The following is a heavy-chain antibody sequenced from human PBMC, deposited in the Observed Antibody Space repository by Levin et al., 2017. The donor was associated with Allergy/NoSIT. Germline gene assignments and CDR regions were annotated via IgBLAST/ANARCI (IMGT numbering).Heavy chain of an antibody. Sequence: SETLSLTCAVYGGCFSGYYWSWIRQPPGKGLEWIGEINHSGSTNYNPSLKSRVTISVDTSKNQFSLKLSSVTAADTAVYYCARRGYDILTGYYNVRDYYYYMDVWGKGTTVTVSS. CDR1: GGCFSGYY. V-gene: IGHV4-34*01. D-gene: IGHD3-9*01. J-gene: IGHJ6*03. CDR2: INHSGST. CDR3: ARRGYDILTGYYNVRDYYYYMDV.